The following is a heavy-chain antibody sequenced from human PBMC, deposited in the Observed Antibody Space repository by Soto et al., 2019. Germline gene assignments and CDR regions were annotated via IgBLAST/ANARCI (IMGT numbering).Heavy chain of an antibody. CDR1: GYTFTSYG. D-gene: IGHD3-22*01. Sequence: QVQLVQSGAEVKKPGASVKVSCKASGYTFTSYGISWVRQAPGQGLEWMGWISAYNGNTNYAQKLQGRVTMTTDTSXSXXYMERRSLRSDDTAGYYCARDRGYYDSSGYHRPDYWGQGTLVTVSS. CDR2: ISAYNGNT. CDR3: ARDRGYYDSSGYHRPDY. V-gene: IGHV1-18*01. J-gene: IGHJ4*02.